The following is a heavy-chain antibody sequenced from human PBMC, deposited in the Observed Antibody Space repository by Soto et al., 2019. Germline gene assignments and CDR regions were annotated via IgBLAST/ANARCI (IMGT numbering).Heavy chain of an antibody. CDR2: IYYSGST. J-gene: IGHJ1*01. CDR3: ARATTPEVITVQH. V-gene: IGHV4-30-4*01. CDR1: GGSISSGGYY. Sequence: SETLSLTCTVSGGSISSGGYYWGWIRQPPGKGLEWIGYIYYSGSTYYNPSLKSRVTISVDTSKNQFSLKLSSVTAADTAVYYCARATTPEVITVQHWGQGTLVTVSS. D-gene: IGHD3-22*01.